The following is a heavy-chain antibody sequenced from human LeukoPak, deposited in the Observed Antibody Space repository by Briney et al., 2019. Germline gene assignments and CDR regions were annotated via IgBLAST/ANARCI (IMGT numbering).Heavy chain of an antibody. CDR3: ARDVATISNWFDP. CDR1: GFTFSSYE. D-gene: IGHD5-24*01. Sequence: GGSLRLSCTASGFTFSSYEMNWVRQAPGKGLEWVSYIRSDGSTIFYADSVKGRFTISRDNAKNSLYLQMNSLRAEDTAVYYCARDVATISNWFDPWGQGTLVTVSS. CDR2: IRSDGSTI. J-gene: IGHJ5*02. V-gene: IGHV3-48*03.